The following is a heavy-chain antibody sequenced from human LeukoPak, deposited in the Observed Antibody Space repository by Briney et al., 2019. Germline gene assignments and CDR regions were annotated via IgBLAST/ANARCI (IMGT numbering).Heavy chain of an antibody. Sequence: SETLSLTCTVSGGSISSSSYYWGWIRQPPGKGLEWIGSIYYSGSTYYNPSLKSRVTISVDTSKNQFSLKLSSVTAADTAVYYCARPSSSIAAAGGWFDPWGQGTLATVSS. V-gene: IGHV4-39*01. J-gene: IGHJ5*02. D-gene: IGHD6-13*01. CDR1: GGSISSSSYY. CDR2: IYYSGST. CDR3: ARPSSSIAAAGGWFDP.